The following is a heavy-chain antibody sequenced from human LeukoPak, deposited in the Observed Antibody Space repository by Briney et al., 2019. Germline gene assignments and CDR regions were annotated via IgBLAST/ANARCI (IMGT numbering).Heavy chain of an antibody. CDR3: AKGSGTVYYYDSSGYMI. J-gene: IGHJ4*02. D-gene: IGHD3-22*01. CDR2: INSDGSST. V-gene: IGHV3-74*01. Sequence: PGGSLRLSCAASGFTFSSYWMHWVRQAPGKGLVWVSRINSDGSSTNYADSVKGRFTISRDNAKNTLYLQMNSLRAEDTAVYYCAKGSGTVYYYDSSGYMIWGQGTLVTVSS. CDR1: GFTFSSYW.